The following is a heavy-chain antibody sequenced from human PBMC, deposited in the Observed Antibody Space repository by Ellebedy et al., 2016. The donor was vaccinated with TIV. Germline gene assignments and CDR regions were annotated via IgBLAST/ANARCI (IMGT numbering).Heavy chain of an antibody. J-gene: IGHJ6*02. CDR2: IKSKTDGGTT. V-gene: IGHV3-15*07. CDR3: TIGPAAGMDV. D-gene: IGHD2-15*01. Sequence: GGSLRLSXAASGFTFSHAWMNWVRQAPGKGLEWVGRIKSKTDGGTTDNAAPVKGRFTISRADSKNMLYLQMNSLKSEDTAVYYCTIGPAAGMDVWGQGTTVTVSS. CDR1: GFTFSHAW.